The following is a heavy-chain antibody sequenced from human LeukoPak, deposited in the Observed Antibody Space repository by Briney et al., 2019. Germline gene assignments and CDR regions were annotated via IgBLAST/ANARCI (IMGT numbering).Heavy chain of an antibody. V-gene: IGHV4-59*01. CDR2: IDNSGST. J-gene: IGHJ4*02. Sequence: PSETLSLTCTVSAASISSYYWSWIRHPPGEGLEWIGYIDNSGSTNYNPSLKSRVTISVDTTKNQFSLKLSSVTAADTAVYYCARGRAWYQGDYWGQGTQVTVSS. CDR3: ARGRAWYQGDY. D-gene: IGHD2-2*01. CDR1: AASISSYY.